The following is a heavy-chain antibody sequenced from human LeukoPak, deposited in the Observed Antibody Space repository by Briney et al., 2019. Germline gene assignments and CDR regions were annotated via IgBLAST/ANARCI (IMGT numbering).Heavy chain of an antibody. CDR2: ISYDGSNK. D-gene: IGHD3-22*01. CDR3: ARGSYYYDSSGYEIFDY. V-gene: IGHV3-30*04. CDR1: GFTFSSYA. Sequence: GGSLRLSCAASGFTFSSYAMHWVRQAPGKGLEWVAVISYDGSNKYYADSVKGRFTISRDNSKNTLYLQMNSLRVEDTAVYYCARGSYYYDSSGYEIFDYWGQGTLVTVSS. J-gene: IGHJ4*02.